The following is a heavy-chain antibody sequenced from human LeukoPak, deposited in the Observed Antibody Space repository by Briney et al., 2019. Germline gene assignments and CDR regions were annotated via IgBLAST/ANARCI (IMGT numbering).Heavy chain of an antibody. D-gene: IGHD2-21*02. Sequence: SETLSLTCTVSGGSISSSSYYWGWIRQPPGKGLEWIGSIYYSGSTYYNPSLKSRVTISVDTSKNQFSLKLSSVTAADTAVYYCARLFSAGVVVTATVPPAPDYWGQGTLVTVSS. CDR1: GGSISSSSYY. CDR3: ARLFSAGVVVTATVPPAPDY. J-gene: IGHJ4*02. V-gene: IGHV4-39*01. CDR2: IYYSGST.